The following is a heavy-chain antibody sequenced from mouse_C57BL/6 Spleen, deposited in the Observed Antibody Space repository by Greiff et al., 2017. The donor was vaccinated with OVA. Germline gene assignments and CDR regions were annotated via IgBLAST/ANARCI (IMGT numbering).Heavy chain of an antibody. V-gene: IGHV1-54*01. CDR3: ARKGYYGYDNYAMDY. CDR2: INPGSGGT. Sequence: QVHVKQSGAELVRPGTSVKVSCKASGYAFTNYLIEWVKQRPGQGLEWIGVINPGSGGTNYNEKFKGKATLTADKSSSTAYMQLSSLTSEDSAVYFCARKGYYGYDNYAMDYWGQGTSVTVSS. CDR1: GYAFTNYL. J-gene: IGHJ4*01. D-gene: IGHD2-2*01.